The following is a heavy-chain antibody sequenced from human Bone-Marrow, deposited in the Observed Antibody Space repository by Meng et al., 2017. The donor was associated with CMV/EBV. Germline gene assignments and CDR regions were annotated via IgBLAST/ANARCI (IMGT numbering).Heavy chain of an antibody. CDR3: ARIGVVVPAAIAWFDP. J-gene: IGHJ5*02. CDR1: GGSISSSNW. Sequence: SETLSLTCAVSGGSISSSNWWSWVRQPPGKGLEWIGEIYHSGSTNYNPSLKSRVTISVDKSKNQFSLKLSSVTAADTAVYYCARIGVVVPAAIAWFDPWGQGTRVTGYS. D-gene: IGHD2-2*02. CDR2: IYHSGST. V-gene: IGHV4-4*02.